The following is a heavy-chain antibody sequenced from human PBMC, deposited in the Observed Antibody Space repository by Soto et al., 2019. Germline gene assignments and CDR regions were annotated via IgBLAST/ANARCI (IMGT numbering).Heavy chain of an antibody. V-gene: IGHV1-18*01. CDR3: ARPHYFDY. J-gene: IGHJ4*02. CDR1: GYSFTSYG. CDR2: INPYNGNT. Sequence: QVQLVQSGAEVKTPGASVKVSCKASGYSFTSYGISWVRQAPGQGLEWMGWINPYNGNTNYAQKVQGRITLTTDTSTSTVYMELRSLRSDDTAVYYCARPHYFDYWGQGTLVTVSS.